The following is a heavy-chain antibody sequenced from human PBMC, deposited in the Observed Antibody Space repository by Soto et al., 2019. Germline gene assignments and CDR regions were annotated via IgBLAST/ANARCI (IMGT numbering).Heavy chain of an antibody. Sequence: QVQLVESGGGLAKTGGSLRIGCEAAGFTFSAYYMSWVRQAPGKGLEWVSYISSSGNIIYYADSVKGRFTISRDNAKNSVYLQMNSLRAEDTALYFCAKMSSENYYDPVFSWGQGTLVTVSS. V-gene: IGHV3-11*01. CDR3: AKMSSENYYDPVFS. CDR1: GFTFSAYY. D-gene: IGHD3-22*01. CDR2: ISSSGNII. J-gene: IGHJ4*02.